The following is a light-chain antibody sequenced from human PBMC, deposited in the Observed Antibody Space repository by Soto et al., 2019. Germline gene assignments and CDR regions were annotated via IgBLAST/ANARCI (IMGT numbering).Light chain of an antibody. CDR3: QQSYTTPPT. CDR2: GAY. CDR1: QSIGKG. Sequence: DIEINQSLSSLSASGGDGVIITGRGSQSIGKGLNWYHEEGVKAGNVLIYGAYNLQSGVPSRFSGSGSGTEFTLTISSLQPEDFATYYCQQSYTTPPTFGGGTKVDIK. V-gene: IGKV1-39*01. J-gene: IGKJ4*01.